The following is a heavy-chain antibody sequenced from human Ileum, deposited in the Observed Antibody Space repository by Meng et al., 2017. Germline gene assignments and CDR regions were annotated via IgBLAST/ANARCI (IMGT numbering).Heavy chain of an antibody. CDR2: IHSGGTT. J-gene: IGHJ4*02. V-gene: IGHV3-53*02. CDR3: ASGHLAY. Sequence: GPLVVTGRGLIPLGGAETLSCAASGFICSRTFMAWVRQAPGKGLEWLSIIHSGGTTYYADSVKGRFTISRDNSKNTVYLQMNSLRAEDTAIYYCASGHLAYWGQGTLVTVSS. CDR1: GFICSRTF.